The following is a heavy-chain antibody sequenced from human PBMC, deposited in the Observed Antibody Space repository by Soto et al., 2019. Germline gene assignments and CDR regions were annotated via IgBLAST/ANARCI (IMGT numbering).Heavy chain of an antibody. J-gene: IGHJ4*02. D-gene: IGHD1-26*01. CDR3: ARQSEAVATTD. Sequence: GESLKISCEAAGYPFSSYWIGWVRQKSGKDLEWVGIIYPGDSDTRYSPSFQGQVTISADTSINTTYLQWSSLKASDTAIYYCARQSEAVATTDWGQGTLVTVSS. V-gene: IGHV5-51*01. CDR2: IYPGDSDT. CDR1: GYPFSSYW.